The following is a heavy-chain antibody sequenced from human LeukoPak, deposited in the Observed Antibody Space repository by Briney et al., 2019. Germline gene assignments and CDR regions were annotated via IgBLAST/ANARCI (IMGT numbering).Heavy chain of an antibody. J-gene: IGHJ6*02. D-gene: IGHD2-2*01. CDR2: TYYRSKWYN. CDR1: GDSVSSNSAA. V-gene: IGHV6-1*01. CDR3: ARDLDCSSTDCYSGNYYGMDV. Sequence: SQTLSLTCAISGDSVSSNSAAWNWIRQSPSRGLEWLGRTYYRSKWYNEYAASVKTRLTINPDTSKNQFSLQLNSVTPEDTAVYYCARDLDCSSTDCYSGNYYGMDVWGQGTTVTVSS.